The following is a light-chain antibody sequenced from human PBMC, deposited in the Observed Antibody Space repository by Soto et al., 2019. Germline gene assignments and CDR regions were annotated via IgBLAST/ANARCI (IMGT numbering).Light chain of an antibody. CDR1: QSVRNNF. CDR3: QKYGDSPPRYT. J-gene: IGKJ2*01. CDR2: LAS. V-gene: IGKV3-20*01. Sequence: EIVLTQSPGTLSLSPGERATLSCRASQSVRNNFLSWYQQRPSQAPRLLIYLASTRAAGIPDRFSGSGSGTDFTLTISRLEPEDFAVYYCQKYGDSPPRYTFGQGTKLEI.